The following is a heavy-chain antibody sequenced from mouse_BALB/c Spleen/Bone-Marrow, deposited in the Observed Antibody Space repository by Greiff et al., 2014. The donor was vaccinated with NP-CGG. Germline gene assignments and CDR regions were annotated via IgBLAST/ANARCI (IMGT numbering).Heavy chain of an antibody. V-gene: IGHV14-3*02. CDR3: ARWEYYAMDY. CDR1: GFNIKDTY. J-gene: IGHJ4*01. Sequence: VYVKQSGAELVKPGASVKSSCTASGFNIKDTYMHWVKQRPEQGLEWIGRIDPANGKTKYDPKFQGKATITADTSSNTAYLQLSSLTSEDTAVYYCARWEYYAMDYWGQGTSVTVSS. CDR2: IDPANGKT. D-gene: IGHD4-1*01.